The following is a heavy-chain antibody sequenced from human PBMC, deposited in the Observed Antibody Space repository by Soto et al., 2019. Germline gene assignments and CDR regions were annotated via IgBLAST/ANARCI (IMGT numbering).Heavy chain of an antibody. Sequence: QVQLVQSGAEVKKPGASVKVSCKASGYTFTSYGISWVRQAPGQGLEWMGWISADNGNTNYAQKLQGRVTMTTDTSTSTGYMELRRLISDDTAVYYCARDVIVLPAAMVPLPYYYYGMDVWGQGTTVTVSS. D-gene: IGHD2-2*01. J-gene: IGHJ6*02. V-gene: IGHV1-18*01. CDR1: GYTFTSYG. CDR3: ARDVIVLPAAMVPLPYYYYGMDV. CDR2: ISADNGNT.